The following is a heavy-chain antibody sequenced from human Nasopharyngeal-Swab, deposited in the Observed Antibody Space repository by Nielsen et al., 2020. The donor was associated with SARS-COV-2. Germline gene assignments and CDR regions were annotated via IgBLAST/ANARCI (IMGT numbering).Heavy chain of an antibody. Sequence: SVKVSCKASGGTFISYAISWVRQSPGQGLEWMGGIIPIFGTANYAQKFQGRVTITADESTSTAYMELSSLRSEDTAVYYCASAEGRTGYYYYMDVWGKGTTVTVSS. D-gene: IGHD3/OR15-3a*01. V-gene: IGHV1-69*13. CDR2: IIPIFGTA. J-gene: IGHJ6*03. CDR3: ASAEGRTGYYYYMDV. CDR1: GGTFISYA.